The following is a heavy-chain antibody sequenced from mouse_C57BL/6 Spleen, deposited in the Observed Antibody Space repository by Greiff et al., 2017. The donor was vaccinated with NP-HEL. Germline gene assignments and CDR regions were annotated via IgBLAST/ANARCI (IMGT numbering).Heavy chain of an antibody. Sequence: QVHVKQPGAELVRPGSSVKLSCKASGYTFTSYWMDWVKQRPGQGLEWIGNIYPSDSETHYNQKFKDKATLTVDKSSSTAYMQLSSLTSEDSAVYYCARAWDYYAMDYWGQGTSVTVSS. CDR1: GYTFTSYW. J-gene: IGHJ4*01. CDR2: IYPSDSET. V-gene: IGHV1-61*01. CDR3: ARAWDYYAMDY. D-gene: IGHD4-1*01.